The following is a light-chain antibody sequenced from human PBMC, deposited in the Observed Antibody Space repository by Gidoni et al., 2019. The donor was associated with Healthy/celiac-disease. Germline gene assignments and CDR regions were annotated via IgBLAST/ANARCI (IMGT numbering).Light chain of an antibody. J-gene: IGLJ2*01. CDR3: CSYAGRYTSVV. Sequence: QSALTQPCSVSGSPAQPVTISCTGTTSDVGGYNYVSWYQQHPGTAPNLMIYDVSKRPSGVPDRFSGSKSGNAASLTISGLQAEDEADYYCCSYAGRYTSVVFGGGTKLTVL. CDR1: TSDVGGYNY. CDR2: DVS. V-gene: IGLV2-11*01.